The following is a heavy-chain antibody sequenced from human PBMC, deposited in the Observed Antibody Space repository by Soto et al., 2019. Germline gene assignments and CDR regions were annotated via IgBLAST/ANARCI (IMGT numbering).Heavy chain of an antibody. CDR2: IIPIFGTA. CDR3: ARPAGDSYDWPYFDY. D-gene: IGHD2-21*02. Sequence: QVQLVQSGAEVKKPGSSVKVSCKASGGTFSSYAISWVRQAPGQGLEWMGGIIPIFGTANYAQKFQGRVTIXXDXSTXPAYMERSSLRSEDTAVYYCARPAGDSYDWPYFDYWGQGTLVTVSS. V-gene: IGHV1-69*14. CDR1: GGTFSSYA. J-gene: IGHJ4*02.